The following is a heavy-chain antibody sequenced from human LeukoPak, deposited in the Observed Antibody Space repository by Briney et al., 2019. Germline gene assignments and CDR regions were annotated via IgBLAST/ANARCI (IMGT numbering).Heavy chain of an antibody. CDR1: GYTFTSYG. CDR3: ARLYPGYLDNALDY. J-gene: IGHJ4*02. Sequence: GASVKVSCKASGYTFTSYGISWVRRAPGQGLEWMGGIIPIFGTANYAQKFQGRVTITADESTSTAYMELSSLRSEDTAVYYCARLYPGYLDNALDYWGQGTLVTVSS. CDR2: IIPIFGTA. D-gene: IGHD3-16*02. V-gene: IGHV1-69*13.